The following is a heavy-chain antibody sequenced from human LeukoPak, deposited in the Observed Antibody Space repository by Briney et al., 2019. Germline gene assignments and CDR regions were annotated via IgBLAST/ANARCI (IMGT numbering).Heavy chain of an antibody. CDR2: MNPNSGNT. CDR1: GYTFTIYD. J-gene: IGHJ4*02. V-gene: IGHV1-8*03. CDR3: ARGIRPGYSRYGFDY. D-gene: IGHD4-11*01. Sequence: ASVNVSCTASGYTFTIYDINWVRQATGQGLEWMGWMNPNSGNTGYAQKFQGRVTITRITSISTAYMELSSLRSEDTAVYYCARGIRPGYSRYGFDYWGQGTLVTVSS.